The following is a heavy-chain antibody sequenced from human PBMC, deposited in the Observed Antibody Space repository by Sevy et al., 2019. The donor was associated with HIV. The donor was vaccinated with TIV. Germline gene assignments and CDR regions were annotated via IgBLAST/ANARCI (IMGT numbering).Heavy chain of an antibody. CDR1: GVIFDDYG. V-gene: IGHV3-20*04. CDR3: ARHGYGYGYHALLDYYYGMDV. J-gene: IGHJ6*02. Sequence: GGSLRLSCAASGVIFDDYGMSWVRQAPGKGLEWVSGINWNGGSTGYADSVKGRFTISRDNAKNSLYLQRNSLRAEDMALYYCARHGYGYGYHALLDYYYGMDVWGQGTTVTVSS. D-gene: IGHD5-18*01. CDR2: INWNGGST.